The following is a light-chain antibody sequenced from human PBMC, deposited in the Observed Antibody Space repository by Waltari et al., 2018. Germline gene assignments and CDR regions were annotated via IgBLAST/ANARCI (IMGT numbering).Light chain of an antibody. CDR3: QQSYTTPRT. Sequence: DIQMTQSPSSLSASVGDRVSITCRASQTIRNFLNWYQQKPGKAPKLLIYAASTLESGVPSRFSGSASVTDFTLTISSLQPEDFATYYCQQSYTTPRTFGQGTKVEIK. V-gene: IGKV1-39*01. CDR1: QTIRNF. J-gene: IGKJ1*01. CDR2: AAS.